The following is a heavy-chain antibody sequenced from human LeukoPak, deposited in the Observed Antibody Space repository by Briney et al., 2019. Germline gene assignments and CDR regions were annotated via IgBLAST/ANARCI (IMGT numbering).Heavy chain of an antibody. CDR3: AKDMRAAAAPRPFDY. CDR1: GFTFSNYA. D-gene: IGHD6-13*01. CDR2: ISGSGGNT. J-gene: IGHJ4*02. Sequence: GGSLRLSCAASGFTFSNYAMSWVRQAPGKGLEWVSGISGSGGNTYYADSVKGRFTISRDNSKNTVFLQMNSLRAEDTAVYYCAKDMRAAAAPRPFDYWGQGTLVTVSS. V-gene: IGHV3-23*01.